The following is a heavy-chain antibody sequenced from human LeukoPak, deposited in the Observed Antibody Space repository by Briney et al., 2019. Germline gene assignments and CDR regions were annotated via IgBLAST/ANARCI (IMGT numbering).Heavy chain of an antibody. CDR3: AKAGVDYGSGSYSTYYYYYYMDV. CDR2: ISWNSGSI. Sequence: GGSLRLSCAASGFTFDDYAMHWVRQAPGKGLEWVSGISWNSGSIGYADSVKGRFTISRDNAKNSLYLQMNSLRAEDTALYYCAKAGVDYGSGSYSTYYYYYYMDVWGKGTTVTISS. CDR1: GFTFDDYA. V-gene: IGHV3-9*01. D-gene: IGHD3-10*01. J-gene: IGHJ6*03.